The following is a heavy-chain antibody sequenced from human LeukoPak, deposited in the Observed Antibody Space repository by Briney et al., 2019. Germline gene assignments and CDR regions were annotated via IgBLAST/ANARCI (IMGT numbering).Heavy chain of an antibody. V-gene: IGHV3-23*01. D-gene: IGHD1-26*01. CDR1: GFTFSKSA. Sequence: GGSLRLSCIASGFTFSKSAMSWVRQAPGKGLEWVSVISGSGGDTYYGDSVKGRFTISRNNSKNTVYLQMNSLRAEDTAVYYCAKEQRSSGYFDYWGQGALVTVSS. J-gene: IGHJ4*02. CDR2: ISGSGGDT. CDR3: AKEQRSSGYFDY.